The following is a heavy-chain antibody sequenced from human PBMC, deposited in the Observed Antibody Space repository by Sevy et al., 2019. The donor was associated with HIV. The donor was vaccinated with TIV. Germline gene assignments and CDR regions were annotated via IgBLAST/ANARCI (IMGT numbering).Heavy chain of an antibody. CDR1: GYTFDSHD. J-gene: IGHJ2*01. Sequence: ASVKVSCKASGYTFDSHDINWIRQAPGQGLEWMGWMNPNSGNTGYAQRFQGRVTMTRTTSTSTAYMELSGLRSEDTALYYCARGLSYSYAKRGDWVNWYLDVWAVAPWSPSPQ. D-gene: IGHD2-21*01. CDR2: MNPNSGNT. CDR3: ARGLSYSYAKRGDWVNWYLDV. V-gene: IGHV1-8*01.